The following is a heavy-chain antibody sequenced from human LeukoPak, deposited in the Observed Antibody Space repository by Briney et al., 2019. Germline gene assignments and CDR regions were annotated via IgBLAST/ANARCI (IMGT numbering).Heavy chain of an antibody. Sequence: PSETPSLTCTVSGDSISSYYWSWIRQPPGKGLEWIGYIYHSGNTNSNPSLKSRVTISVDTTKNQFSLKLSSVTAADTAVYYCARSIIVVVAAGALDIWGQGTMVTVSS. CDR2: IYHSGNT. D-gene: IGHD2-21*02. CDR3: ARSIIVVVAAGALDI. V-gene: IGHV4-59*08. CDR1: GDSISSYY. J-gene: IGHJ3*02.